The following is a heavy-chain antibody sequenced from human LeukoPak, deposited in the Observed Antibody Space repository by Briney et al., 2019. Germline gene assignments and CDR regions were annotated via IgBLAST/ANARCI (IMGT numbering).Heavy chain of an antibody. V-gene: IGHV1-46*01. CDR2: INPSGGST. CDR3: ARWTGTTGLDY. D-gene: IGHD1-1*01. J-gene: IGHJ4*02. Sequence: ASVKVSCKASGYSFSSYYMHWVRQAPGQGLEWMGIINPSGGSTTYAQKFRDRVTMTRDTSATTVYMELSSLKSEDTAVYYCARWTGTTGLDYWGQGTLVTVSS. CDR1: GYSFSSYY.